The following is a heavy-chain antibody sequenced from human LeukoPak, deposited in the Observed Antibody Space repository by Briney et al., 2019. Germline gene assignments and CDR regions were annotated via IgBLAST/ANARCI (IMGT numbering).Heavy chain of an antibody. J-gene: IGHJ4*02. D-gene: IGHD5-12*01. CDR2: ITGSGETT. CDR3: AKYEGFSVATMVDY. CDR1: GFTFSSYA. V-gene: IGHV3-23*01. Sequence: GGSLRLSCAASGFTFSSYAMSWVRQAPGKGLEWVSAITGSGETTLYADSVKGRFTISRDNSRNTLSLQMNSLRAEDTAVYYCAKYEGFSVATMVDYWGQGTLVTVSS.